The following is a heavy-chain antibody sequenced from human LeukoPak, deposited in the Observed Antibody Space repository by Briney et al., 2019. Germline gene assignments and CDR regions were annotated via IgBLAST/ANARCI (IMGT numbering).Heavy chain of an antibody. CDR3: ARDPGRSPDY. CDR1: GFTFSSYS. D-gene: IGHD1-26*01. J-gene: IGHJ4*02. CDR2: INSNGDDT. Sequence: GGSLRLSCATSGFTFSSYSMNWVRQAPGRGLEYVSAINSNGDDTYYVNSVKGRFTISRDNSKNTLYLQMGSLRVEDKAVYYCARDPGRSPDYWGQGTLVTVS. V-gene: IGHV3-64*01.